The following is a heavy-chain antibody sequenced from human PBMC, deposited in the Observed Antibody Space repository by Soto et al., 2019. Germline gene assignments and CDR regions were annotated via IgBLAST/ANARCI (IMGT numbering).Heavy chain of an antibody. D-gene: IGHD3-9*01. Sequence: SQTLSLTCAISGDSVSSNSATWNWIRQSPSRGLEWLGRTYYRSKWCSDCALSVKGRITINPDTSKNQFSLQLNSVSPEDTAVYYCVRDGSNDWDFDYWGQGTLVTVSS. V-gene: IGHV6-1*01. CDR3: VRDGSNDWDFDY. J-gene: IGHJ4*02. CDR2: TYYRSKWCS. CDR1: GDSVSSNSAT.